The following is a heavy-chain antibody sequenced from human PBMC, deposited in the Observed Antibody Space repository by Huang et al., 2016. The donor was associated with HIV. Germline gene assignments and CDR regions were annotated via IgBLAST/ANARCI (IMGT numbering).Heavy chain of an antibody. J-gene: IGHJ4*02. Sequence: QVQVEQSGGGVVQPGMSPRLSCAASGFTFDGYDMHWVRPAPGKGLGWVAAISLDGSESYYADSVKGRFSISRDKSKNTLYLQMNSLRFEDTGVYYCAKVAKWYPNDYWGQGSLVTVSS. D-gene: IGHD2-2*01. CDR3: AKVAKWYPNDY. CDR2: ISLDGSES. V-gene: IGHV3-30*18. CDR1: GFTFDGYD.